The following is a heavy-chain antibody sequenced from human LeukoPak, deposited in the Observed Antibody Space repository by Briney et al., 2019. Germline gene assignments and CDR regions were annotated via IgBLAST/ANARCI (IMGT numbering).Heavy chain of an antibody. CDR1: YW. V-gene: IGHV5-51*01. Sequence: YWSWIRQPPGKGLEWMGIIYPGDSDTRYSPSFQGQVTISADKSISTAYLQWSSLKASDTAMYYCARRRLRGDWFDPWGQGTLVTVSS. D-gene: IGHD4-17*01. CDR2: IYPGDSDT. J-gene: IGHJ5*02. CDR3: ARRRLRGDWFDP.